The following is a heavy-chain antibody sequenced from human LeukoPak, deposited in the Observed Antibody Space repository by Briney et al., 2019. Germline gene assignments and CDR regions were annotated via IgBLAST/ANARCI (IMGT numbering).Heavy chain of an antibody. CDR3: AKRDGYKEEYYFDY. Sequence: GGSLRLSCAASGFTFSSYAMSWVRQAPGKGLEWVSAISGSGGTTYYADSVKGGFIISRDNSKNRLYLQMNCLRAEDTAVYYRAKRDGYKEEYYFDYWGQGTLVTVSS. J-gene: IGHJ4*02. CDR2: ISGSGGTT. D-gene: IGHD5-24*01. CDR1: GFTFSSYA. V-gene: IGHV3-23*01.